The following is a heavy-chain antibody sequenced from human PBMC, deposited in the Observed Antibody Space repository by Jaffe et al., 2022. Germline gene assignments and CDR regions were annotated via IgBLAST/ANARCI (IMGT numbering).Heavy chain of an antibody. D-gene: IGHD4-17*01. Sequence: EVQLVESGGGLVQPGGSLRLSCAASGFTVSSNYMSWVRQAPGKGLEWVSVIYSGGSTYYADSVKGRFTISRHNSKNTLYLQMNSLRAEDTAVYYCARLREDGDSPPYYYMDVWGKGTTVTVSS. J-gene: IGHJ6*03. V-gene: IGHV3-53*04. CDR2: IYSGGST. CDR1: GFTVSSNY. CDR3: ARLREDGDSPPYYYMDV.